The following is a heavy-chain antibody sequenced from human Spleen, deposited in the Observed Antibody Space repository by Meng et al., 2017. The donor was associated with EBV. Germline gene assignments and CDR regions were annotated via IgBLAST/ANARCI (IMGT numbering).Heavy chain of an antibody. V-gene: IGHV4-34*01. Sequence: PCGAGSLQPSETPSLPCAVLGGSFSPYSWNWIRQPPGKGLEWIGEIHHSGDTNYNSSLKSRVTISLDTSKNQFSLKLNSVTAADTAVYYCARARRVVVPATMRRPFDYWGQGTLVTVSS. D-gene: IGHD2-2*01. CDR2: IHHSGDT. J-gene: IGHJ4*02. CDR3: ARARRVVVPATMRRPFDY. CDR1: GGSFSPYS.